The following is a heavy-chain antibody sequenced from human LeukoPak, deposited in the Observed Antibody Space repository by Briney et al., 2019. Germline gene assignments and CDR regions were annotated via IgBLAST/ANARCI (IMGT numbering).Heavy chain of an antibody. V-gene: IGHV1-46*01. CDR2: INPSGGST. CDR3: ARDLFSGSESYYPLDY. CDR1: GYTFTSYY. Sequence: ASVKVSCKASGYTFTSYYTHWVRQAPGQGLEWMGIINPSGGSTSYAQKFQGRVTMTRDTSTSTVYMELSSLRSEDTAVYYCARDLFSGSESYYPLDYWGQGTLVTVSS. D-gene: IGHD3-10*01. J-gene: IGHJ4*02.